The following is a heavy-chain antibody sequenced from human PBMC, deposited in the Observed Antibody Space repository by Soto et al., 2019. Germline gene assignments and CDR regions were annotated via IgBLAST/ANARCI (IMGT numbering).Heavy chain of an antibody. CDR2: IYWDDDK. D-gene: IGHD6-13*01. CDR1: GFSLSTSGVG. J-gene: IGHJ4*02. V-gene: IGHV2-5*02. Sequence: QITLKESGPPLVKPTQTLTLTCTFSGFSLSTSGVGVGWIRQPPGKALEWLGRIYWDDDKRYSPSLKSRLTISQHTSTNQVVLTITTINPLDTATYYCAHTYPAACFFASWGQGTLVTVSS. CDR3: AHTYPAACFFAS.